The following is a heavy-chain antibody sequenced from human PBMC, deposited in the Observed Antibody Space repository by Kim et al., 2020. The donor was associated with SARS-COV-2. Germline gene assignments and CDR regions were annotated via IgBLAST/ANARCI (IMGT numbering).Heavy chain of an antibody. CDR2: ISAYNGNT. D-gene: IGHD2-15*01. Sequence: ASVKVSCKASGYTFTRYGINWVRQAPGQGLEWMGWISAYNGNTNYAQKLQGRVTMTTDTSTSTAYLELRSLSSDETAVYYWAGPNARCSGSTCPLQAQNYYYSIDVWVQGTTVTVSS. CDR3: AGPNARCSGSTCPLQAQNYYYSIDV. CDR1: GYTFTRYG. V-gene: IGHV1-18*01. J-gene: IGHJ6*02.